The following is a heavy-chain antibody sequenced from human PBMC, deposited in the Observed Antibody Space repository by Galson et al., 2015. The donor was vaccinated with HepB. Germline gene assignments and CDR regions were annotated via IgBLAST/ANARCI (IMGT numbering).Heavy chain of an antibody. J-gene: IGHJ4*02. Sequence: SLRLSCAASGFTFSSYAMHWVRQAPGKGLEWVSAISGSGGSTYYADSVKGRFTISRDNSKNTLYLQMNSLRAEDTAVYYCRGYGLWFGELSFDYWGQGTLVTVSS. CDR1: GFTFSSYA. CDR3: RGYGLWFGELSFDY. D-gene: IGHD3-10*01. V-gene: IGHV3-23*01. CDR2: ISGSGGST.